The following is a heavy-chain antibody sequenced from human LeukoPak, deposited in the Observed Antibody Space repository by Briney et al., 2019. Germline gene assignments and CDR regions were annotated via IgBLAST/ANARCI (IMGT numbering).Heavy chain of an antibody. V-gene: IGHV3-33*01. CDR3: AREGCYYDSSGYCFDY. J-gene: IGHJ4*02. Sequence: PGGSLRLSCAASGFTLSSYGMHWVRQAPGKGLEWVAVIWYDGSNKYYADSVKGRFTISRDNSKNTLYLQMNSLRAEDTAVYYCAREGCYYDSSGYCFDYWGQGTLVTVSS. CDR1: GFTLSSYG. CDR2: IWYDGSNK. D-gene: IGHD3-22*01.